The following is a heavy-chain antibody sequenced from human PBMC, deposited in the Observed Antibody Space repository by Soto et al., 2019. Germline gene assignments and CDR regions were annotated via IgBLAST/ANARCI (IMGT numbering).Heavy chain of an antibody. V-gene: IGHV3-48*02. CDR2: ISSSSSTI. CDR3: ARARSPYSGYELWPDAFDI. D-gene: IGHD5-12*01. J-gene: IGHJ3*02. Sequence: GGSLRLSCAASGFTFSSYSMNWVRQAPGKGLEWVSYISSSSSTIYYADSVKGRFTISRDNAKNSLYLQMNSLRDEDTTVYYCARARSPYSGYELWPDAFDIWGQGTMVTVSS. CDR1: GFTFSSYS.